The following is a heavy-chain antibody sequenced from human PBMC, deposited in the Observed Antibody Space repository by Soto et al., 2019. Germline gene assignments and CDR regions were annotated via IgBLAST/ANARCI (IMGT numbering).Heavy chain of an antibody. V-gene: IGHV1-3*01. CDR1: GYTFTSYA. D-gene: IGHD3-9*01. Sequence: ASVKVSCKASGYTFTSYAMHWVRQAPGQRLEWMGWINAGNGNTKYSQKFQGRVTSTRDTSASTAYMELSSLRSEDMSVYYCARGGEYDILTGYLQYWGQGTLGTVSS. CDR3: ARGGEYDILTGYLQY. CDR2: INAGNGNT. J-gene: IGHJ1*01.